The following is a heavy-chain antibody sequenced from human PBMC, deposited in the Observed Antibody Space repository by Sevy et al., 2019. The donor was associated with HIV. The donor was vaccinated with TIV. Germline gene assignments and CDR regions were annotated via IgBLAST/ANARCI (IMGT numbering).Heavy chain of an antibody. V-gene: IGHV1-2*06. Sequence: ASVKVSCKASGYTFTGYYMHWVRQAPGQGLEWMGRINPNSGGTNYAQKFQGRVTMTRDTSISTAYMELSRLRSDDTAVYYCARSEGSSWDLLHYYGMDVWGQGTTVTVSS. CDR1: GYTFTGYY. CDR3: ARSEGSSWDLLHYYGMDV. CDR2: INPNSGGT. D-gene: IGHD6-13*01. J-gene: IGHJ6*02.